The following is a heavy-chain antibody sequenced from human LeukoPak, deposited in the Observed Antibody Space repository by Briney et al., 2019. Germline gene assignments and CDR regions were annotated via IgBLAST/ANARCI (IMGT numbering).Heavy chain of an antibody. Sequence: SETLSLTCAVYGGSFSGHYWSWIRQPPGKGLEWIGEINHSGSTNYNPSLKSRVTISVDTSKNQFSLKLSSVTAADTAVYYCARGRGLLWFGEFYTFSTWGQGTLVTVSS. CDR3: ARGRGLLWFGEFYTFST. CDR1: GGSFSGHY. V-gene: IGHV4-34*01. J-gene: IGHJ4*02. D-gene: IGHD3-10*01. CDR2: INHSGST.